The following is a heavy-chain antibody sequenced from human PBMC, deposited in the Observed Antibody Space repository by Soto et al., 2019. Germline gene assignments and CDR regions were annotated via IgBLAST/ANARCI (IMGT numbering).Heavy chain of an antibody. Sequence: GGSLRLSCAASGFTFSSYGMHWVRQAPGKGLEWEAVIWYDGSNKYYADSVKGRFTISRDNSKNTLYLQMNSLRAEDTAVYYCARDTYYYGSVIYTLHYYYYGMDVWAQGTTVPVSS. V-gene: IGHV3-33*01. CDR3: ARDTYYYGSVIYTLHYYYYGMDV. CDR1: GFTFSSYG. J-gene: IGHJ6*02. D-gene: IGHD3-10*01. CDR2: IWYDGSNK.